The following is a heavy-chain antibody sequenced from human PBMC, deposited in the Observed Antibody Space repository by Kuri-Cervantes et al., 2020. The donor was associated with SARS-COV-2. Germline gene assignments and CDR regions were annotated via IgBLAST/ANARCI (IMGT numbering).Heavy chain of an antibody. V-gene: IGHV3-21*05. CDR1: GFTFSSYE. CDR3: ARGVVVPAANMGYDAFDI. CDR2: ISSSSSYI. Sequence: GGSLRLSCAASGFTFSSYEMNWVRQAPGKGLEWVSYISSSSSYIYYADSVKGRFTISRDNAKNSLYLQMNSLRAEDTAVYYCARGVVVPAANMGYDAFDIRGQGTMVTVSS. J-gene: IGHJ3*02. D-gene: IGHD2-2*01.